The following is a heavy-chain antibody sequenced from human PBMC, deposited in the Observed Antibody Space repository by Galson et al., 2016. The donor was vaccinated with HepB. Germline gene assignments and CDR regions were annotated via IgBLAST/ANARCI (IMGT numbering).Heavy chain of an antibody. J-gene: IGHJ4*02. CDR3: ANIGGGSGRG. V-gene: IGHV1-8*01. D-gene: IGHD3-10*01. CDR2: MDPNSGNT. Sequence: SVKVSCKASGFTVTSHHINWVRQATGQGLEWMGWMDPNSGNTGYAQKFRGRVSMTRNTSISTAFMELSSLRSADTAVYYCANIGGGSGRGWGQGTLVSVSS. CDR1: GFTVTSHH.